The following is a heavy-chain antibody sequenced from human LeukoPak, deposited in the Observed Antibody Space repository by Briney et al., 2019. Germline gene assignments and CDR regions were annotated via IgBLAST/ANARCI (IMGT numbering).Heavy chain of an antibody. CDR1: GGSISSYY. CDR2: IYTSGST. V-gene: IGHV4-4*09. Sequence: SETLSLTCTVSGGSISSYYWSWIQQPPGKGLEWIGYIYTSGSTNYNPSLKSRVTISVDTSKNQFSLKLSSVTAADTAVYYCARRYVSWFDPWGQGTLVTVSS. CDR3: ARRYVSWFDP. D-gene: IGHD3-10*02. J-gene: IGHJ5*02.